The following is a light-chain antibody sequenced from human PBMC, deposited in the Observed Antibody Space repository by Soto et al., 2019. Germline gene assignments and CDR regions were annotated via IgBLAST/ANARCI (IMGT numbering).Light chain of an antibody. Sequence: IVLTQSPATLSLSPGERATLSCRASQRVNNYLAWYQQKPGQAPRLLIYDAFNRAPGIPSRFSGSGSGTDYTLTISSLEPEDFAIYYCQQRSNWLTFGGGTKVVIK. CDR2: DAF. CDR1: QRVNNY. CDR3: QQRSNWLT. J-gene: IGKJ4*01. V-gene: IGKV3-11*01.